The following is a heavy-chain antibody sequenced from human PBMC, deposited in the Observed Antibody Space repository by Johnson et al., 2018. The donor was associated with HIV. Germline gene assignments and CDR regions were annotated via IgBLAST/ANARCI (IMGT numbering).Heavy chain of an antibody. J-gene: IGHJ3*02. V-gene: IGHV3-11*04. CDR2: ISSCGSTI. CDR3: ARSEVTAPSPPAGAFDI. D-gene: IGHD4-23*01. CDR1: GFTFSDYY. Sequence: QMLLVESGGGLVKPGGSLRLSCAASGFTFSDYYMRCIRQAPGKGLAWVSYISSCGSTISYADFVNGRFPIPRDNAKTSLYLQMNSLRAEDTAVYYCARSEVTAPSPPAGAFDIWSQGTMVTVSS.